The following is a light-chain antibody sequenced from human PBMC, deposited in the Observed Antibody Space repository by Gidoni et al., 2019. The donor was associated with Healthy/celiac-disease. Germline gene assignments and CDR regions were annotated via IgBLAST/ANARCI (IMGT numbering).Light chain of an antibody. J-gene: IGKJ5*01. V-gene: IGKV1-27*01. Sequence: DIQMTQSPSSLSASVGDRVTITCRARQGISKYLAWYQPKSGKVPKLLIYAASTLQSGVPSRFSGSGSGTDFTLTISSLQHEDVATYYCQKYNSASIIFXXXTRLEIK. CDR1: QGISKY. CDR3: QKYNSASII. CDR2: AAS.